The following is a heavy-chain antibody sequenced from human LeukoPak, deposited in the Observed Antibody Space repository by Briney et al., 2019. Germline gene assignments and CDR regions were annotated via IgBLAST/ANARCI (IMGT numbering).Heavy chain of an antibody. J-gene: IGHJ4*02. D-gene: IGHD1-1*01. CDR1: GYTFTSYA. V-gene: IGHV1-18*01. CDR2: ISAYSGNT. CDR3: AREGGPTGGAQDY. Sequence: ASVKVSCKASGYTFTSYAISWVRQAPGQGLEWMGWISAYSGNTHYAQEVQDRVTMTTDTPTSTAYMELRSLRSDDTAVYYCAREGGPTGGAQDYWGQGTLVTVSS.